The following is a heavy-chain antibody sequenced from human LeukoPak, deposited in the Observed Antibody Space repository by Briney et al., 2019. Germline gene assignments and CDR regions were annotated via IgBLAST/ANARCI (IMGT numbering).Heavy chain of an antibody. J-gene: IGHJ4*02. D-gene: IGHD6-19*01. V-gene: IGHV3-30*04. CDR3: AKSIAVASPQGY. CDR1: GFTFSSYA. CDR2: ISYDGSNK. Sequence: PGGSLRLSCAASGFTFSSYAMHWVRQAPGKGLERVAVISYDGSNKYYADSVKGRFTISRDNSKNTLYLQMNSLGAEDTAVYYCAKSIAVASPQGYWGQGTLVTVSS.